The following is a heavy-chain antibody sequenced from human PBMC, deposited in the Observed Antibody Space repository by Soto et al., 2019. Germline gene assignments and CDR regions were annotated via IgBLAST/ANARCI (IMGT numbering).Heavy chain of an antibody. V-gene: IGHV1-69*01. D-gene: IGHD2-2*01. CDR2: IIPIFGTA. Sequence: QVQLVQSGAEVKKPGSSVKVSCKASGGTFSSYAISWVRQAPGQGLEWMGGIIPIFGTANYAQKFQGRVTITADESTSTAYMELSSLRSEDTAVYYCARDVDCNSTSCSHTGNWFDPWGQGTLVTVSS. CDR3: ARDVDCNSTSCSHTGNWFDP. J-gene: IGHJ5*02. CDR1: GGTFSSYA.